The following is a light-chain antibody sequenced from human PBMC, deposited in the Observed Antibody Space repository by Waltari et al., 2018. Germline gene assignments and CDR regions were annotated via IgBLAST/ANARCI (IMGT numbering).Light chain of an antibody. J-gene: IGKJ1*01. V-gene: IGKV3-20*01. CDR1: QTISNTY. CDR2: GAS. Sequence: DIVLTQSQGTLSLSPGERATLSCRASQTISNTYLVWFQQKRGQAPRLLIYGASNRATGIPDRFSGSGSGTDFTLTISRLAPEDFAMYYCQHYGSPPGTFGQGTNVEIK. CDR3: QHYGSPPGT.